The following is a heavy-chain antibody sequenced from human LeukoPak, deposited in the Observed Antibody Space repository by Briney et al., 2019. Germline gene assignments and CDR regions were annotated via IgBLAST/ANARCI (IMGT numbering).Heavy chain of an antibody. CDR1: GFTFSIYA. Sequence: GGSLRLSCAASGFTFSIYAMSWVRQAPGKGLEWVSSIGGSGSGYSTYYADSVKGRFTISRDTSKNTLYLQMNSLRAEDTAVYYCAKDGYSSGWYDSGFDYWGQGTLVTVSS. J-gene: IGHJ4*02. CDR3: AKDGYSSGWYDSGFDY. CDR2: IGGSGSGYST. V-gene: IGHV3-23*01. D-gene: IGHD6-19*01.